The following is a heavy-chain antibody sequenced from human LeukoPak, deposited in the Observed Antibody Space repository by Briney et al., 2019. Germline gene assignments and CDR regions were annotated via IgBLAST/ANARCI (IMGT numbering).Heavy chain of an antibody. D-gene: IGHD3-10*01. Sequence: SETLSLTCTVSGGSLSSYYWSWIRQPPGKGLEWIGYIYYSGSTNYNPSLKSRVTISVDTSKNQFSLKLSSVTAADTAVYYCARIQGMVRGVIISNNWFDPWGQGTLVTVSS. J-gene: IGHJ5*02. CDR3: ARIQGMVRGVIISNNWFDP. V-gene: IGHV4-59*01. CDR1: GGSLSSYY. CDR2: IYYSGST.